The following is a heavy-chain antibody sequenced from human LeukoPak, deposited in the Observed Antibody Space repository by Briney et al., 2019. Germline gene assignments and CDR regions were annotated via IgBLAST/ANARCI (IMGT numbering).Heavy chain of an antibody. D-gene: IGHD2-2*01. J-gene: IGHJ5*02. CDR1: GGSIRSSYYY. V-gene: IGHV4-39*01. CDR3: VARLGYCSGTSCYEFDP. Sequence: SETLSLTCTVSGGSIRSSYYYWGWIRQPPGKGLEWIGSIYDSGSTYYNPSLKSRGTMSVDTSKNQFSLKLSSVTAADTAIYYCVARLGYCSGTSCYEFDPWGQGTLVTVSS. CDR2: IYDSGST.